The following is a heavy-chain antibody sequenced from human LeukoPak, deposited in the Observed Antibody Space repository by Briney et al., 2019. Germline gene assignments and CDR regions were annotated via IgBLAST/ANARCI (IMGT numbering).Heavy chain of an antibody. J-gene: IGHJ4*02. CDR3: ARNRSVTTTPGFDH. CDR1: GYSIRSGDY. Sequence: SETLSLTCAVSGYSIRSGDYWGWIRQPPGKGLEWIGSIYHSGSTHYNPSLKSRVTISVDTSKNQFSLMLSSVTAADTAVYYCARNRSVTTTPGFDHWGQGTLVTVSS. D-gene: IGHD4-17*01. CDR2: IYHSGST. V-gene: IGHV4-38-2*01.